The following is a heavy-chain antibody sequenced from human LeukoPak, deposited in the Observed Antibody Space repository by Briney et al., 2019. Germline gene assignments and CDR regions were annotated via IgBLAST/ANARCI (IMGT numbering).Heavy chain of an antibody. Sequence: GGSLRLSCAASGFTFSDYYMSWIRQAPGKGLEWVSYISSSGSTIYYADSVRGRFTISRDNAKNSLYLQMNSLRAEDTAVYYCARRPRNYGSGSYLNYWGQGTLVTVSS. J-gene: IGHJ4*02. CDR2: ISSSGSTI. V-gene: IGHV3-11*01. D-gene: IGHD3-10*01. CDR3: ARRPRNYGSGSYLNY. CDR1: GFTFSDYY.